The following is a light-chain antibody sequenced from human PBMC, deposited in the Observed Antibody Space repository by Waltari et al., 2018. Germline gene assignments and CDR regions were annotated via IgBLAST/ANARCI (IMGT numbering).Light chain of an antibody. V-gene: IGKV1-9*01. Sequence: IQLTQSPSSLSASVGDRVALPCRASQDIYNYLAWYQQKPGRAPKLLIYGASSLQRGVPARFIGSGSGTDFTLTINTLQPEDFATYYCHKLNSNPPTFGGGTQVQIK. J-gene: IGKJ4*01. CDR3: HKLNSNPPT. CDR2: GAS. CDR1: QDIYNY.